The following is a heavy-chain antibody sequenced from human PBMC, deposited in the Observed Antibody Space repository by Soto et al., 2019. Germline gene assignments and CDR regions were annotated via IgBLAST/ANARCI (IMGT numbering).Heavy chain of an antibody. V-gene: IGHV1-18*01. CDR3: ARDPPADSGSWCDY. CDR1: GYTFTNYG. CDR2: ISAYNGDT. Sequence: QVQLVQSGAEVKKPGASVKVSCKASGYTFTNYGISWMRQAPGQGLEWMGWISAYNGDTNYPQKFQGSVTVTTDTSTSTAYMELRSLRSDDTAVYYCARDPPADSGSWCDYWGQGTPVTVSS. D-gene: IGHD6-13*01. J-gene: IGHJ4*02.